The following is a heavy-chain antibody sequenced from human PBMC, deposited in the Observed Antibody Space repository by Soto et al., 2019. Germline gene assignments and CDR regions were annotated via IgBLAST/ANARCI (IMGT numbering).Heavy chain of an antibody. CDR2: IIPIFGTA. V-gene: IGHV1-69*13. CDR1: GGPFSSYA. CDR3: ASVWAAGYCSGGSCYSPYYYGMDV. D-gene: IGHD2-15*01. J-gene: IGHJ6*02. Sequence: GASVKVSCKASGGPFSSYAISWVRQAPGQGLEWMGGIIPIFGTANYAQKFQGRVTITADESTSTAYMELSSLRSEDTAVYYCASVWAAGYCSGGSCYSPYYYGMDVWGQGTTVTVSS.